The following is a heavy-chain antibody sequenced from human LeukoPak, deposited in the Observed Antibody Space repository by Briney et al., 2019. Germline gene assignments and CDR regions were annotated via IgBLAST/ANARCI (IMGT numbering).Heavy chain of an antibody. J-gene: IGHJ4*02. Sequence: GGSLRLSCAASGFTFSSYAMSWVRQAPGKGLEWVSAISGSGGSTYYADSVKGRFTITRDNSKNTLYLQMNSLRAEDTVVCYCAKDRASYYDSSGSYFDYWGQGTLVTVSS. CDR3: AKDRASYYDSSGSYFDY. CDR2: ISGSGGST. D-gene: IGHD3-22*01. CDR1: GFTFSSYA. V-gene: IGHV3-23*01.